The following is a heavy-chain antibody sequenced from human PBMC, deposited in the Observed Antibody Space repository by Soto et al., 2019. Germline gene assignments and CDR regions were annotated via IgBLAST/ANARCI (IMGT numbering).Heavy chain of an antibody. Sequence: PGGSLRLSCAASGFTFSNAWMNWVRQAPGKGLEWVGRIKSKTDGGTTDYAAPVKGRFTISRDDSKNTLYLQMNSLKTEDTAVYNCTTGQAMVTPLDYYYYGMDVWGQGTTVTVS. D-gene: IGHD5-18*01. CDR3: TTGQAMVTPLDYYYYGMDV. CDR2: IKSKTDGGTT. J-gene: IGHJ6*02. CDR1: GFTFSNAW. V-gene: IGHV3-15*07.